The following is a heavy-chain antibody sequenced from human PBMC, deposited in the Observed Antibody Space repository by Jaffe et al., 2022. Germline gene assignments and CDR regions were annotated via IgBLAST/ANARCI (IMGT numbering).Heavy chain of an antibody. CDR2: IQSDGIST. V-gene: IGHV3-74*01. Sequence: EVQLVESGGGLVQPGGSLRLSCAASGFTFSIFWMHWVRQAPGKGLVWVSRIQSDGISTVYADSVKGRFTISRDNAKNTVYLQMNSLRADDTAVYYCARGHRETNVFDIWGQGTVVTVSS. D-gene: IGHD3-16*02. CDR3: ARGHRETNVFDI. CDR1: GFTFSIFW. J-gene: IGHJ3*02.